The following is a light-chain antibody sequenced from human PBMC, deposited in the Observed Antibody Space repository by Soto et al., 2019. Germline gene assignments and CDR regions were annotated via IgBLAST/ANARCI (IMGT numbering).Light chain of an antibody. J-gene: IGLJ1*01. V-gene: IGLV2-11*01. Sequence: QSVLTQPASVSGSPGQSISFSCAGSNSDVGSSVYVSWYRQHPGKAPQLIIYEVNKRPPGVPDRFSGSKSGNTASLTISGLQSEDEADYYCCSFAGNYIYVFGTGTKVTVL. CDR2: EVN. CDR1: NSDVGSSVY. CDR3: CSFAGNYIYV.